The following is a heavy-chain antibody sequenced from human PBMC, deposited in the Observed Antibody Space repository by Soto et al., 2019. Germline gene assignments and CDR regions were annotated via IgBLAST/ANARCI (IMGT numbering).Heavy chain of an antibody. CDR3: AKGNDYDSYSFDY. D-gene: IGHD3-22*01. J-gene: IGHJ4*02. V-gene: IGHV3-23*01. CDR2: ISGSGGST. CDR1: GFTFSNYA. Sequence: EVQLLESGGGLVQPGGSLRLSCAASGFTFSNYAMSWVRQAPGKGLEWVSAISGSGGSTYYADSVKGRFTISRDNSKNTLYLQMNSLRAEDTAIYYCAKGNDYDSYSFDYWGQGTLVTVSS.